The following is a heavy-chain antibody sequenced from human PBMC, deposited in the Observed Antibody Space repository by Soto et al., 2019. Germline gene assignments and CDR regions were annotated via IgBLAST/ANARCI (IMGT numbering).Heavy chain of an antibody. J-gene: IGHJ4*02. CDR1: GHSISSGYY. V-gene: IGHV4-38-2*01. Sequence: SETLSLTCAVSGHSISSGYYWGWIRQPPGKGLEWIGSFYHSGSTYYNPSLKSRVTISVDTSKNQFSLKLSSVTAADTAVYYCARGEYYGSGNYFDYWGQGTLVTVSS. CDR2: FYHSGST. D-gene: IGHD3-10*01. CDR3: ARGEYYGSGNYFDY.